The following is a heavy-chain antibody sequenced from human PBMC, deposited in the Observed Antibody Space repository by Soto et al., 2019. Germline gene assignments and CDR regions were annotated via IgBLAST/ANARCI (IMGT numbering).Heavy chain of an antibody. CDR2: AYYSGNT. Sequence: PSETLSLTCSVSGGSISSYYWSWIRQPPGKGLEWIGYAYYSGNTNYNPSLKSRVTMSVDTSKNQFSLKLSSVTAADTAVYYCARESGSYDPLDYWGQGTLVTVSS. CDR3: ARESGSYDPLDY. CDR1: GGSISSYY. D-gene: IGHD1-26*01. V-gene: IGHV4-59*01. J-gene: IGHJ4*02.